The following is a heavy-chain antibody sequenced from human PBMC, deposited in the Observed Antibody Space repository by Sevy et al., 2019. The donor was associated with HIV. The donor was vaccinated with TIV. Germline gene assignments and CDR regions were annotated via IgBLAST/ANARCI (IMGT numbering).Heavy chain of an antibody. D-gene: IGHD1-7*01. CDR1: GFTFSSYC. V-gene: IGHV3-21*01. J-gene: IGHJ6*02. CDR2: ISDSSSYI. Sequence: GGSLRLSCAASGFTFSSYCLSWVRQAPGKGLEWVSSISDSSSYIYYADSVKGRFTISRDNARNSLYLQMSSLRAEETAVYYCARLTPSPELELQSYYYNGMDVWGQGTTVTVSS. CDR3: ARLTPSPELELQSYYYNGMDV.